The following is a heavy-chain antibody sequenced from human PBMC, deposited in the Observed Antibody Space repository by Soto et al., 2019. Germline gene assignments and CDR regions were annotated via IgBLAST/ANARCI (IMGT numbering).Heavy chain of an antibody. V-gene: IGHV3-15*01. CDR1: GFTFSNAW. CDR2: IKRKTDGGTT. J-gene: IGHJ6*01. CDR3: TTDHSIAIFGVVIAPPSSDGYYGMDV. Sequence: WGALLVSCASSGFTFSNAWMSWVRQAPGKGLELAGLIKRKTDGGTTDYAAPVKGRFTISRDDSKNTLYLQMNSLKTEDTAVYYCTTDHSIAIFGVVIAPPSSDGYYGMDVWGQGTTVTVSS. D-gene: IGHD3-3*01.